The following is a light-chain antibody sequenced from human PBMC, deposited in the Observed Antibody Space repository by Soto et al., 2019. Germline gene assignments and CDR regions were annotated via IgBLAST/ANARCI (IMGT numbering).Light chain of an antibody. V-gene: IGLV1-40*01. CDR2: GST. CDR3: QSSDNHLRGGG. J-gene: IGLJ3*02. Sequence: QSVLTQPPSVSGAPGQRVTISCTGSSSNLGANYHVHWYQQLPGRAPKLLIYGSTNRPSGVPDRISGSKSGTSASLAITGPPAGDGADYYRQSSDNHLRGGGFCGGTKLTVL. CDR1: SSNLGANYH.